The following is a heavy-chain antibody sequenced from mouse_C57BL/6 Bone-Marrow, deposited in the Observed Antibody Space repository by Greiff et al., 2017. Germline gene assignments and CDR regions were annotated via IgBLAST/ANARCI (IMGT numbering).Heavy chain of an antibody. CDR2: IDPSDSYT. CDR1: GYTFTSYW. CDR3: ATITTVGGFAY. D-gene: IGHD1-1*01. V-gene: IGHV1-50*01. Sequence: QVQLQQPGAELVKPGASVKLSCKASGYTFTSYWMQWVKQRPGRGLEWIGEIDPSDSYTNYNQKFKGKATLTVDTSSSTAYMQLSSLTSEDSAVYYCATITTVGGFAYWGQGTLVTVSA. J-gene: IGHJ3*01.